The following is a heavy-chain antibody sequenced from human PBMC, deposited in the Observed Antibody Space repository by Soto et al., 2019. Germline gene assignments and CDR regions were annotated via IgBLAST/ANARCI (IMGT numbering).Heavy chain of an antibody. CDR2: ISGSGGST. D-gene: IGHD6-6*01. J-gene: IGHJ5*02. Sequence: GGSLRLSCAASGFTFSSYAMSWVRQAPGKGLEWVSAISGSGGSTYYADSVKGRFTISRDNSKNTLYLQMNSLRAEDTAVYYCAKGTAARQYNWLDPWGQGTLVTVYS. CDR1: GFTFSSYA. CDR3: AKGTAARQYNWLDP. V-gene: IGHV3-23*01.